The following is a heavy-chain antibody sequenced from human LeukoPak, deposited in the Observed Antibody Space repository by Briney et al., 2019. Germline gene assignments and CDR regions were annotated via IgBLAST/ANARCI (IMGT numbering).Heavy chain of an antibody. J-gene: IGHJ4*02. D-gene: IGHD4-17*01. V-gene: IGHV3-30-3*01. Sequence: GGSLRPSCAASGFTFSSYAMHWVRQAPGKGLEWVAVISYDGSNKYYADSVKGRFTISRDNSKNTLYLQMNSLRAEDTAVYYCARGDDYGDYDYWGQGTLVTVSS. CDR2: ISYDGSNK. CDR3: ARGDDYGDYDY. CDR1: GFTFSSYA.